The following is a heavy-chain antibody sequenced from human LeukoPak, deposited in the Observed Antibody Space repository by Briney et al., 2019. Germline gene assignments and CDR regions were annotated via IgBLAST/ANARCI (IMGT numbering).Heavy chain of an antibody. Sequence: GGSLRLSCAASGFTFSNYAISWVRQSPGRGLEWVSTITGTGGSTYYTDSVKGRFTISRDNSRNTLFLHMNSLRVEDTAVYYCATRSWRHFDYWGQGTLVTVSS. CDR1: GFTFSNYA. J-gene: IGHJ4*02. CDR3: ATRSWRHFDY. V-gene: IGHV3-23*01. D-gene: IGHD3-3*01. CDR2: ITGTGGST.